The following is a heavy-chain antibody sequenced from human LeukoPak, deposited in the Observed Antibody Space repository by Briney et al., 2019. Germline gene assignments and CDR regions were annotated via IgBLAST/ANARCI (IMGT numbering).Heavy chain of an antibody. J-gene: IGHJ6*04. Sequence: GGSLRLSCAASGFTFSSYAMSWVRQAPGKGLEGVSAISGSGGSTYYADSVKGRFTISRDNSKNTMYLQMNSLRAEDTAVYYCAKAVGYCSSTSCYAPEDYYYGMDVWGKGTTVTVSS. V-gene: IGHV3-23*01. D-gene: IGHD2-2*01. CDR2: ISGSGGST. CDR1: GFTFSSYA. CDR3: AKAVGYCSSTSCYAPEDYYYGMDV.